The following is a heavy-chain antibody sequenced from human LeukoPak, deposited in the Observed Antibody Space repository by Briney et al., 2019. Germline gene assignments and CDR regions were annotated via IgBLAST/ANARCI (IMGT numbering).Heavy chain of an antibody. V-gene: IGHV4-34*01. D-gene: IGHD3-3*01. CDR2: INHSGST. J-gene: IGHJ4*02. CDR1: GGSFSGYY. CDR3: ARGGRGYYDFWSGYWFF. Sequence: PSETLSLTCAVYGGSFSGYYWSWIRQPPGKGLEWIGEINHSGSTNYNPSLKSRVTISVDTSKNQFSLKLSSVTAADTAVYYCARGGRGYYDFWSGYWFFWGQGTLVTVSS.